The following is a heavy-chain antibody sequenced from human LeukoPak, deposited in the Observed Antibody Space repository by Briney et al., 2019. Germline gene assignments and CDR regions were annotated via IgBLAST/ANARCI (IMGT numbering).Heavy chain of an antibody. Sequence: PGGSLRLSCAASGFTFSSYSMNWVRQAPGKGLEWVSSISSSSSYIYYADSVKGRFTISRDNAKNSLYLQMNSLRAEDTAVYYCARGFWSGYWMDVWGKGTTVTVSS. CDR3: ARGFWSGYWMDV. J-gene: IGHJ6*04. D-gene: IGHD3-3*01. CDR2: ISSSSSYI. V-gene: IGHV3-21*01. CDR1: GFTFSSYS.